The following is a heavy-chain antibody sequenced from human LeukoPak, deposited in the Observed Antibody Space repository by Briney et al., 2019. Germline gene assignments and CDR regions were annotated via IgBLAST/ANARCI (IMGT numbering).Heavy chain of an antibody. CDR2: IYSGGST. Sequence: QPGGSLRLSCAASEFSVGSNYMTWVRQAPGKGLEWVSLIYSGGSTYYADSVKGRFTISRDNSKNTLYLQMNSLRAEDTAVYYCARVGAWDDYSNYDTPYYYYYYMDVWGKGTTVTVSS. CDR3: ARVGAWDDYSNYDTPYYYYYYMDV. V-gene: IGHV3-66*01. J-gene: IGHJ6*03. D-gene: IGHD4-11*01. CDR1: EFSVGSNY.